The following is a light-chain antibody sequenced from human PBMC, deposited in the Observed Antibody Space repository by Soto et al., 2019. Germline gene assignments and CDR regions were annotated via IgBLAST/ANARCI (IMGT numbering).Light chain of an antibody. V-gene: IGKV3-20*01. J-gene: IGKJ3*01. CDR2: GAS. CDR1: QSINNRY. Sequence: EIVLTQSPGTLSLSPGERATLSCRASQSINNRYLAWYQQKPGQAPRLLIYGASSRATGIPERLSGSGSATDFLLTISRLEPADFAVYYCQQFGSSPGFTFGPGTKVDMK. CDR3: QQFGSSPGFT.